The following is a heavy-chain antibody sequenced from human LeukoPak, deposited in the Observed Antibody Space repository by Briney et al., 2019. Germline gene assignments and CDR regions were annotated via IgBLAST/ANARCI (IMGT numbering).Heavy chain of an antibody. V-gene: IGHV3-48*03. D-gene: IGHD5-24*01. J-gene: IGHJ5*02. Sequence: GESLRLSCAASGFTFSNYEMNWVRQAPGKGLEWVSYISSSASTIYYADSVKGRFTISRDNAKNSLYLQMNSLRAEDTAVYYCAKMTTISGSNNWLDPWGQGTLVTVSS. CDR2: ISSSASTI. CDR3: AKMTTISGSNNWLDP. CDR1: GFTFSNYE.